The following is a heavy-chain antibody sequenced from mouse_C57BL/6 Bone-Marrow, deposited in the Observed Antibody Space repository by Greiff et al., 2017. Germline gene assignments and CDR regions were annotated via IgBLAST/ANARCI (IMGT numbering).Heavy chain of an antibody. D-gene: IGHD2-2*01. CDR1: GYTFTSYW. CDR2: IDPSDSYT. J-gene: IGHJ2*01. V-gene: IGHV1-50*01. CDR3: AVGYYFDY. Sequence: QVQLQQPGAELVKPGASVKLSCKASGYTFTSYWMQWVKQRPGQGLEWIGEIDPSDSYTNYNQKFKGKATLTVDTSSSTAYMQLSSLTSEDSAVYYCAVGYYFDYWGQGTTLTVSS.